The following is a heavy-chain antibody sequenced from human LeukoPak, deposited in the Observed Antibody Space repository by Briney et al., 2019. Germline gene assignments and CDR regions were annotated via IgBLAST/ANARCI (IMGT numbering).Heavy chain of an antibody. J-gene: IGHJ5*02. CDR1: GFTFSSYG. D-gene: IGHD3-3*01. CDR3: AKFGGTVDWLYRWFDP. V-gene: IGHV3-23*01. Sequence: PGGTLRLSCAASGFTFSSYGMSWVRQAPGKGLEWVSAINGSGGSTYYADSVKGRFTISRDNSKNTLYLQMNSLRAEDTALYYCAKFGGTVDWLYRWFDPWGQGTLVTVSS. CDR2: INGSGGST.